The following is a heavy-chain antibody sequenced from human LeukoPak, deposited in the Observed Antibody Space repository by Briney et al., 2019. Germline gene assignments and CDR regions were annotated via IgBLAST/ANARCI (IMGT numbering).Heavy chain of an antibody. J-gene: IGHJ3*02. V-gene: IGHV1-18*01. CDR3: ARVYYYDSSGSLGGFDI. CDR1: LYTLTSYG. CDR2: ISAYNGNT. D-gene: IGHD3-22*01. Sequence: ASVKVSCMASLYTLTSYGISWVRPAPGRGGEWVGRISAYNGNTNYAQTLQSRVTQTTATPTSTAYMELRSLRSDGTAVYYCARVYYYDSSGSLGGFDIWGEGTMVTVSS.